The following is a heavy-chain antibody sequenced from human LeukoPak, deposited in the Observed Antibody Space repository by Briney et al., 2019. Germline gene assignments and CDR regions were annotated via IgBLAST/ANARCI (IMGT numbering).Heavy chain of an antibody. CDR3: ARDGGYCSGGSCYSESFDY. Sequence: SVKVSCKASGGTFSSYAISWVRQAPGQGLEWMGGIIPIFGTANYAQKLQGRVTMTTDTSTSTAYMELRSLRSDDTAVYYCARDGGYCSGGSCYSESFDYWGQGTLVTVSS. J-gene: IGHJ4*02. CDR2: IIPIFGTA. D-gene: IGHD2-15*01. V-gene: IGHV1-69*05. CDR1: GGTFSSYA.